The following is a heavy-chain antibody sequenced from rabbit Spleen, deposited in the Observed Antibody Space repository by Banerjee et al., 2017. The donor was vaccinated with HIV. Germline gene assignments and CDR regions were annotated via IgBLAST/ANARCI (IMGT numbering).Heavy chain of an antibody. J-gene: IGHJ4*02. V-gene: IGHV1S45*01. CDR3: ARDRDSGTDYRFNV. D-gene: IGHD1-1*01. Sequence: QEQLVESGGGLVQPEGSLTLTCTASEFSFSRSYFMCWVRQAPGKGLEWIGCIYTGSASTYYASWAKGRFTISKTSSTTVTLQMTNLTVADTATYFCARDRDSGTDYRFNVWGPGTLVTVS. CDR2: IYTGSAST. CDR1: EFSFSRSYF.